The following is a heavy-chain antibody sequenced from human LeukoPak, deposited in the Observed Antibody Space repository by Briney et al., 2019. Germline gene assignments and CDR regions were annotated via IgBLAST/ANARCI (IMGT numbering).Heavy chain of an antibody. D-gene: IGHD2-2*01. CDR1: GFTFSSYS. CDR2: ISGSSTYI. J-gene: IGHJ4*03. Sequence: GGSLRLSCAASGFTFSSYSISWVRQAPGKGLEWVSSISGSSTYIYYADSVKGRFTISRDNAKNSVSLQMNSLRAEDTAVYYCARDLGYCSTTSCSGWGQGTMVTVSS. V-gene: IGHV3-21*01. CDR3: ARDLGYCSTTSCSG.